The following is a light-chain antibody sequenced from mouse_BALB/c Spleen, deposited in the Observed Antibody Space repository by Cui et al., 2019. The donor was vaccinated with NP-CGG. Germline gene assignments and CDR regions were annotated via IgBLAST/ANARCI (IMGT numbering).Light chain of an antibody. J-gene: IGLJ1*01. V-gene: IGLV1*01. CDR3: ALWYSNHWV. Sequence: ALLTQESAHTTAPGEPVTITCRSSTGAVTTSNYANWVQEKPGHLFTGLIGGTNNRAPGVPARFSGSLIGDKAALTITGAQTEDEAIYFCALWYSNHWVFGGGTKLTVL. CDR1: TGAVTTSNY. CDR2: GTN.